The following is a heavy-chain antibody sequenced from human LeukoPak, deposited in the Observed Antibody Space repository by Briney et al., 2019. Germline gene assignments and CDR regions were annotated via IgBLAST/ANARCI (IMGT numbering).Heavy chain of an antibody. J-gene: IGHJ5*02. CDR3: AGHDGSDYISGFHP. CDR2: IKQDGGEK. Sequence: PGGSLRLSCVASGFTFSSYWMSWVRQAPGKGLEWVANIKQDGGEKYYVDSVKGRFTISRDNAKNSLYLHVNSLRADDTAVYYCAGHDGSDYISGFHPWGQGTLDIVSS. V-gene: IGHV3-7*01. CDR1: GFTFSSYW. D-gene: IGHD4-17*01.